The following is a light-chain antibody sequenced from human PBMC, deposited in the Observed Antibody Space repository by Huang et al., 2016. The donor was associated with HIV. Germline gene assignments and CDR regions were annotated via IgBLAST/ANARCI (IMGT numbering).Light chain of an antibody. CDR1: RTVGNN. Sequence: ELVMMQSPATLSVSPGDGATLSCRASRTVGNNLAWLQQKPGQAPRLLIYGASTRATGFPARFSGSGSGTEFSLTISSLQSEDFAVYYCQQYDDWPLTFGGGTKVEIK. CDR3: QQYDDWPLT. CDR2: GAS. J-gene: IGKJ4*01. V-gene: IGKV3-15*01.